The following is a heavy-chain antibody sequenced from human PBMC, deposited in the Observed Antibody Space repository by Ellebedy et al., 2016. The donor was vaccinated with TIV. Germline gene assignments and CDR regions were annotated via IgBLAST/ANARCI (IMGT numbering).Heavy chain of an antibody. Sequence: ALVKVSCKASGYTFSSYALHWVRQAPGQRLEWMGWINAGNGNTKYSQKFQGRVTITRDTSAKTAYMELSSLRSEDTAVYYCARAMYGMGWFDPWGQGTLVTVSS. CDR1: GYTFSSYA. D-gene: IGHD2-8*01. CDR3: ARAMYGMGWFDP. V-gene: IGHV1-3*01. J-gene: IGHJ5*02. CDR2: INAGNGNT.